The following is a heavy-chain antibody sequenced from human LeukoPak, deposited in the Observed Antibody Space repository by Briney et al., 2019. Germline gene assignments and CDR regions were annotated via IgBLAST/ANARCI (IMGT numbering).Heavy chain of an antibody. CDR3: ATRRPPHRGPFES. D-gene: IGHD3-16*01. CDR2: ISSSGETT. Sequence: GGSLRLSCAASGFTFSSYSMNWVRRAPGKGLEWVSYISSSGETTLYADSVQGRFTISRDNAKNSLYLQMNSLRVDDSALYYCATRRPPHRGPFESWGQGALVTVSS. J-gene: IGHJ4*02. CDR1: GFTFSSYS. V-gene: IGHV3-48*04.